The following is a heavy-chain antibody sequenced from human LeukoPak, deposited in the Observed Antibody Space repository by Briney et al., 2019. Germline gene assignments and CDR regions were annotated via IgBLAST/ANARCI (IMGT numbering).Heavy chain of an antibody. CDR2: ISSSSSYI. CDR1: GFTFSSYS. CDR3: ARAYSRQWLDY. V-gene: IGHV3-21*01. D-gene: IGHD6-19*01. J-gene: IGHJ4*02. Sequence: GGSLRLSCAASGFTFSSYSMNWVRHAPGKGLEWVSSISSSSSYIYYADSVKGRFTISRDNAKNSLYLQMNSLRAEDTAVYYCARAYSRQWLDYWGQGTLVIVSS.